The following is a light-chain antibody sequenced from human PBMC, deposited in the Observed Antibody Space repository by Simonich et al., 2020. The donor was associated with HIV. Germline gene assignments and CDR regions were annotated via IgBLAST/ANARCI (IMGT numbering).Light chain of an antibody. CDR1: SSDVGGYKY. V-gene: IGLV2-11*01. CDR3: CSYAASYTWV. CDR2: NVS. J-gene: IGLJ2*01. Sequence: QSALTQPRSVSGSPGQSVTISCTGTSSDVGGYKYVSWYQQHPGKAPKLMIYNVSKRPSGVPDRFSGSKSGNTASLTISGLQAEDEAVYYCCSYAASYTWVFGGGTKLTVL.